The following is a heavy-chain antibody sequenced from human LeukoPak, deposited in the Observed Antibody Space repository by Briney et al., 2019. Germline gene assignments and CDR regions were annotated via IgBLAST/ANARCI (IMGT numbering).Heavy chain of an antibody. V-gene: IGHV4-34*01. CDR3: ARERLIAGATVFDY. D-gene: IGHD1-26*01. J-gene: IGHJ4*02. Sequence: SETLSLTCAVYGGSFSGYYWSWIRQPPGKGLEWIGEISHSGSTNYNPSLKSRVTISVDTSKNQFSLKLSSVTAADTAVYFCARERLIAGATVFDYWGQGTLVTVSS. CDR1: GGSFSGYY. CDR2: ISHSGST.